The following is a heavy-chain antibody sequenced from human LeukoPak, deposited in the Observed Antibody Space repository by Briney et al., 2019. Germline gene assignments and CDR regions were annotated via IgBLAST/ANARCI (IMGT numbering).Heavy chain of an antibody. J-gene: IGHJ4*02. D-gene: IGHD6-13*01. CDR2: IYYSGST. V-gene: IGHV4-39*01. CDR1: GGSISSSSYY. CDR3: ARRTTIAAAEYFDY. Sequence: SETLSLTCTVSGGSISSSSYYWGWIRQPPGKGLEWIGSIYYSGSTYYNPSLKSRVTISVDASKNQFSLKLSSVTAADMAVYYCARRTTIAAAEYFDYWGQGTLVTVSS.